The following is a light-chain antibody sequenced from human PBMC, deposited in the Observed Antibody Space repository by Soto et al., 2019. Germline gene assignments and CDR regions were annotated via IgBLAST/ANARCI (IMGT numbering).Light chain of an antibody. CDR2: LEGSGSY. CDR1: SGHSSYI. CDR3: ETWDSNTHV. V-gene: IGLV4-60*02. Sequence: QSVLTQSSSASASLGSSVKLTCTLSSGHSSYIIAWHQQQPGKAPRYLMKLEGSGSYNKGSGVPDRFSGSSSGADRYLTIAIPQFEDEADYYCETWDSNTHVFGGGTKLTVL. J-gene: IGLJ3*02.